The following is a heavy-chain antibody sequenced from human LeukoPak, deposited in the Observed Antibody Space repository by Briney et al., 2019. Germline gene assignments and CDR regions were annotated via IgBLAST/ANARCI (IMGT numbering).Heavy chain of an antibody. CDR2: LYSDGRT. CDR1: GFTVNSNY. Sequence: PGGSLRLSCAASGFTVNSNYMNWVRQAPGKGLEWASVLYSDGRTYYADSVKGRFTISRDTSKNTLYLQVNSLRAEDTAVYYCARGGGYYPIDYWGQGTLVTVSS. J-gene: IGHJ4*02. CDR3: ARGGGYYPIDY. V-gene: IGHV3-53*01. D-gene: IGHD2-15*01.